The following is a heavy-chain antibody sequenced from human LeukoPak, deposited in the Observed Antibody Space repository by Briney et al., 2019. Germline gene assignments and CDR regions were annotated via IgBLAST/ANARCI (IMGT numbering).Heavy chain of an antibody. CDR1: GFTFSSYS. Sequence: PGGSLRLSCAASGFTFSSYSMNWVRQAPGKGLEWVSYISSSSDEIYYADSVKGRFTISRDNAEKSVYLQMNSLRVEDTGVYYCARLVGDRTIYDSWGQGTLVTVSS. D-gene: IGHD1-26*01. J-gene: IGHJ4*02. V-gene: IGHV3-21*05. CDR3: ARLVGDRTIYDS. CDR2: ISSSSDEI.